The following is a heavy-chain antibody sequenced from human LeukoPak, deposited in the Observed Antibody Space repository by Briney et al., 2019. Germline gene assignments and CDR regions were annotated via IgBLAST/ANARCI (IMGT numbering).Heavy chain of an antibody. J-gene: IGHJ6*03. CDR2: IYYSGST. V-gene: IGHV4-59*01. CDR1: GGSISSYY. CDR3: ARGNSCYYYYMDV. Sequence: SETLSLTCTVSGGSISSYYWSWIRQPPGKGLEWIGYIYYSGSTNYNPSLKSRVTISVDTSKNQFSLKLSSVTAADTAVYYCARGNSCYYYYMDVWGRGTTVTVSS. D-gene: IGHD2-2*01.